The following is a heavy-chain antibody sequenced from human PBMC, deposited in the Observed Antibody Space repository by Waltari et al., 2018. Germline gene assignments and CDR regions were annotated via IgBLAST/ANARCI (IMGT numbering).Heavy chain of an antibody. J-gene: IGHJ6*03. CDR3: AKGGDWNYAWYYYMDV. Sequence: EVQLVESGGGLVQPGGSLRLSCAASGFTFSSYAMSWVRQAPGKGLEWVSAISGSGGSTYYADSVKCRFTRSSDNSKNTLYLQMISLRAEDMAVYYCAKGGDWNYAWYYYMDVWGKGTTVTVSS. CDR2: ISGSGGST. D-gene: IGHD1-7*01. V-gene: IGHV3-23*04. CDR1: GFTFSSYA.